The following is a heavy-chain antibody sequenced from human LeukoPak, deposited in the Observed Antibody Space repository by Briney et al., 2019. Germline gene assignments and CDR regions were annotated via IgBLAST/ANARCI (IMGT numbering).Heavy chain of an antibody. D-gene: IGHD3/OR15-3a*01. Sequence: NPSETLSLTCAVYGGSFRGYSWTWIRQPPGKGLEWIGEINHSGSTNYNPSLKSRLTISVDTSKNQFSLRLSSVTAADTAVYYCARQTGSGLFILPGGQGTLVTVSS. CDR1: GGSFRGYS. V-gene: IGHV4-34*01. CDR2: INHSGST. CDR3: ARQTGSGLFILP. J-gene: IGHJ4*02.